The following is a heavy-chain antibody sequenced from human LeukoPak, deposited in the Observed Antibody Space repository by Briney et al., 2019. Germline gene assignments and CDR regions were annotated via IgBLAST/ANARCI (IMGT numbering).Heavy chain of an antibody. Sequence: PGGSLRLSCAASGFTFGSPWMHWVRQAPGKGLVWVSRINSDGSATAYADSVEGRFTISRDNAENTLYLQMNSLRAEDTAVYYCARGTAGYHSSYFDYWGQGTLVTVSS. CDR1: GFTFGSPW. J-gene: IGHJ4*02. D-gene: IGHD3-16*02. CDR3: ARGTAGYHSSYFDY. CDR2: INSDGSAT. V-gene: IGHV3-74*01.